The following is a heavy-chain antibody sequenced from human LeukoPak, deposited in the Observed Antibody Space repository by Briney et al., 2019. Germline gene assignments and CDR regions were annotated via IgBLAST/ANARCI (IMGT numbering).Heavy chain of an antibody. CDR2: ISWNSGSI. CDR1: GFTFDDYA. Sequence: PGGSLRLSCAASGFTFDDYAMHWVRQAPGKGLEWVSGISWNSGSIGYADSVKGRFTISRDNAKSSLYLQMNSLRAEDTALYYCAKDLTPYDSSGYYIGYWGQGTLVTVSS. J-gene: IGHJ4*02. D-gene: IGHD3-22*01. CDR3: AKDLTPYDSSGYYIGY. V-gene: IGHV3-9*01.